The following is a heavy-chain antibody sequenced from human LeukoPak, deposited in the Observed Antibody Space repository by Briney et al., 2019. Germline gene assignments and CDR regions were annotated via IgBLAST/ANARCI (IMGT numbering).Heavy chain of an antibody. J-gene: IGHJ3*01. CDR1: GFTFNSNA. V-gene: IGHV3-23*01. Sequence: VGSLRLSCAASGFTFNSNAMSWVRQAPGRGLEWVSAISGSAGSTYYADSVKGRFTISRDNAKNTLYLHLNGLRAEDTARYYCTTTKFGDYSLHAFDVWGQGTMVTVSS. D-gene: IGHD4-17*01. CDR2: ISGSAGST. CDR3: TTTKFGDYSLHAFDV.